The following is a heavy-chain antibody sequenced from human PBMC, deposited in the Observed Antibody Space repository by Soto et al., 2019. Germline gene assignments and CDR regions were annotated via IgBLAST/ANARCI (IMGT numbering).Heavy chain of an antibody. CDR1: GFTFSSYA. J-gene: IGHJ4*02. D-gene: IGHD3-10*01. V-gene: IGHV3-30-3*01. Sequence: QVQLVESGGGVVQPGRSLRLSCAASGFTFSSYAMHWVRQAPGKGLEWVAVISYDGSNKYYADSVKGRFTISRDNSKNRLDRQMNSRRAGDTAVYYCARDPMGRYYGSGSYYFDYWGQGTLVTVSS. CDR2: ISYDGSNK. CDR3: ARDPMGRYYGSGSYYFDY.